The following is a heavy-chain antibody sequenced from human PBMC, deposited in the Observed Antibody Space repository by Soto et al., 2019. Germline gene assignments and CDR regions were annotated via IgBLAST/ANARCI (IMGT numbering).Heavy chain of an antibody. CDR3: AKDRYSSGWYGYFQH. Sequence: EVQLLESGGGLVQPGGSLRLSCAASGFTFSSYAMSWVRQAPGKGLEWVSAISGSGSSTYYADSVKGRFTISRDNSKNTLYLQMNSLRAEDTAVYYCAKDRYSSGWYGYFQHWGQGTLVTVSS. CDR2: ISGSGSST. V-gene: IGHV3-23*01. D-gene: IGHD6-19*01. CDR1: GFTFSSYA. J-gene: IGHJ1*01.